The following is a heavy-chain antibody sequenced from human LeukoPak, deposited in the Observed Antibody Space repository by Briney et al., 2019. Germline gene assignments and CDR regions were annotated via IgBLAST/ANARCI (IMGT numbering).Heavy chain of an antibody. CDR3: AVGVLGVPGIAS. J-gene: IGHJ4*02. CDR1: GFTFSSYA. Sequence: GGSLRLSCAASGFTFSSYAMHWVRQAPGKGLEWVAVISYDGSNKYYADSVKGRFTISRDNSKNTLYLQMNSLRAEDTAIYYCAVGVLGVPGIASWGQGTLVTVSS. V-gene: IGHV3-30-3*01. D-gene: IGHD3-16*01. CDR2: ISYDGSNK.